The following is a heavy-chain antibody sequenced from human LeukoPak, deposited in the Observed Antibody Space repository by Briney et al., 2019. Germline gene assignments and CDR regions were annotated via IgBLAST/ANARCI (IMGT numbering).Heavy chain of an antibody. Sequence: GGSLRLSCAASGFSLNSYGVHWVRQAPGKGLEWVSAISGSGGSTYYADSLRGRFTISRDNSKNTLYLQMNSLRAEDTAVYYCGRRGSGSYSNVFDIWGQGTMVTVSS. CDR2: ISGSGGST. CDR1: GFSLNSYG. D-gene: IGHD3-10*01. V-gene: IGHV3-23*01. CDR3: GRRGSGSYSNVFDI. J-gene: IGHJ3*02.